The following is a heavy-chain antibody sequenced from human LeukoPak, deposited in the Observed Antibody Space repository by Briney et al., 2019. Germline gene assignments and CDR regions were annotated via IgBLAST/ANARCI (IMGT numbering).Heavy chain of an antibody. CDR1: GGSFSGYY. D-gene: IGHD3-16*01. CDR2: INHSGST. CDR3: ARVRRFGAGQDY. Sequence: SETLSLTCAVYGGSFSGYYWSWIRQPPGKGLEWIGEINHSGSTNYNPSLKSRVTISLDTSKNQFSLKVKSVTAADTAVYYCARVRRFGAGQDYWGQGTLVTFSS. J-gene: IGHJ4*02. V-gene: IGHV4-34*01.